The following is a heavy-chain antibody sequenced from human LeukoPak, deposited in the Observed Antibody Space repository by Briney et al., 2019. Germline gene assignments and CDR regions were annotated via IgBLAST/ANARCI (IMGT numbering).Heavy chain of an antibody. D-gene: IGHD1-26*01. Sequence: PGGSLRLSCAASGFTFSSYAMSWVRQAPGKGLEWVSAISGSGGTTFYADSVKGRFTISRDNAKNSLYLQMNSLRAEDTAVYYCARDQGYSGSYSTFDYWGQGTLVTVSS. CDR3: ARDQGYSGSYSTFDY. V-gene: IGHV3-23*01. CDR2: ISGSGGTT. J-gene: IGHJ4*02. CDR1: GFTFSSYA.